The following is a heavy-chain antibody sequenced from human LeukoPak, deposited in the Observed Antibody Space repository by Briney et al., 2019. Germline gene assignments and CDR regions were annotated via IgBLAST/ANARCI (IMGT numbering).Heavy chain of an antibody. J-gene: IGHJ6*02. V-gene: IGHV3-23*01. D-gene: IGHD3-10*01. CDR2: ISASGGSR. Sequence: GGSLRLSCAASGFTFSTYAMNWVRQAPGKGLEWVSVISASGGSRYYADSVNGRFTISRDNSKNTLYLQMNSLRAEDTAVYYCAKDRGGLVSYALDVWGQGTTVTVSS. CDR1: GFTFSTYA. CDR3: AKDRGGLVSYALDV.